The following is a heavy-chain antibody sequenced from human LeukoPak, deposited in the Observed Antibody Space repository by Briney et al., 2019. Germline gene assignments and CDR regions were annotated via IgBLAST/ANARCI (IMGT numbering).Heavy chain of an antibody. Sequence: PSETLSLTCTVSGGSISSGSYYWGWIRQPPGKGLEWIGSFLYSGSTYYNPSLKSRVTISADTSKNQFSLKLSSVTAADTAVYYCARGPDYVYLDYWGQGTLVTVSS. V-gene: IGHV4-39*01. CDR1: GGSISSGSYY. J-gene: IGHJ4*02. CDR3: ARGPDYVYLDY. D-gene: IGHD4-17*01. CDR2: FLYSGST.